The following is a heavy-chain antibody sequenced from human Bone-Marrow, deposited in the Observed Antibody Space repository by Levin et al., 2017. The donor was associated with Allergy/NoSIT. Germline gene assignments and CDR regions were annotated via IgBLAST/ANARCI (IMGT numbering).Heavy chain of an antibody. CDR3: ASGRRRVAVAGLFYFYGMDV. CDR2: LTLSGNT. V-gene: IGHV4-34*01. J-gene: IGHJ6*02. CDR1: GGSFSDSY. D-gene: IGHD6-19*01. Sequence: KASETLSLTCDVYGGSFSDSYWSWIRQPPGKGLEWVGELTLSGNTNYNPSLKSRVSISVDTSRKQFSLKLTSVTAADTAMYYCASGRRRVAVAGLFYFYGMDVWGQGTTVTVSS.